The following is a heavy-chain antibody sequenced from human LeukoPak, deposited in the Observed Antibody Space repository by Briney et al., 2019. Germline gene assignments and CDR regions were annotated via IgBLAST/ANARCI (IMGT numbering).Heavy chain of an antibody. D-gene: IGHD1-1*01. V-gene: IGHV4-59*01. Sequence: SETLSLTCAVYGGSFSGYYWSWIRQPPGKGLEWIGCMYYSGSTDYNPSLRSRVTTSVDTSKNQVSLRLTSLTAADTAVYYCARGNWRYYFGYWGQGTLVTVSS. J-gene: IGHJ4*02. CDR2: MYYSGST. CDR3: ARGNWRYYFGY. CDR1: GGSFSGYY.